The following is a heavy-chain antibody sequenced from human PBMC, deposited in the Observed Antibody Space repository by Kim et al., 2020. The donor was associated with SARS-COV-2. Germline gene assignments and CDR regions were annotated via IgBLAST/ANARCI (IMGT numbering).Heavy chain of an antibody. D-gene: IGHD1-1*01. CDR2: IGFSGHNQ. CDR1: GFTFERHG. Sequence: GGSLRLSCAASGFTFERHGMHWVRQASGKGLEWVAVIGFSGHNQNYADSVKGRFTISRDTSKNTLYPQMNSLRGEDSAVYYCVRDNDFWAWDYWGRGTLVTVSS. J-gene: IGHJ4*02. CDR3: VRDNDFWAWDY. V-gene: IGHV3-33*01.